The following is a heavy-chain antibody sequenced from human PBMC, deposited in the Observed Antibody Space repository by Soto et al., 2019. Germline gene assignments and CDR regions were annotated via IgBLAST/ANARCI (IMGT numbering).Heavy chain of an antibody. Sequence: GVSLRLSCAASGFTFSSYWMSWVRQAPGKGLEWVANIKQDGSEKYYVDSVKGRFTISRDNAKNSLYLQMNSLRAEDTAVYYCARDFRGSYGVFYYGMDVWGQGTTVTVSS. D-gene: IGHD5-18*01. J-gene: IGHJ6*02. CDR2: IKQDGSEK. CDR1: GFTFSSYW. CDR3: ARDFRGSYGVFYYGMDV. V-gene: IGHV3-7*05.